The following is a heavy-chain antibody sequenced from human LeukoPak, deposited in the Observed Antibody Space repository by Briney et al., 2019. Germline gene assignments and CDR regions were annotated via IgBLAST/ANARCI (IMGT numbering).Heavy chain of an antibody. V-gene: IGHV3-23*01. D-gene: IGHD1-26*01. CDR3: AFEGGSYGGVY. CDR2: ISGSGGST. J-gene: IGHJ4*02. Sequence: GGSLRLSCAASGFTFSSYAMSWVRQAPGKGLEWVSAISGSGGSTYYADSVKGRFTISRDNSKNTLYLQMNSLRAEDTAVYYFAFEGGSYGGVYWGQGTLVTVSS. CDR1: GFTFSSYA.